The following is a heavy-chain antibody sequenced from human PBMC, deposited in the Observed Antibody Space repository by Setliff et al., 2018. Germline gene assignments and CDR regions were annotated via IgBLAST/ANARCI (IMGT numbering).Heavy chain of an antibody. V-gene: IGHV7-4-1*02. Sequence: ASVKVSCKASGYTFNNYAINWVRQAPGQGLEWMGWINTVTGNTTSAQGFTGRFVFSLDTSVSTAYLQMSSLKAEDTAVYYGARGGDIITIFGVVTPDFYYYMDVWGTGTTVTVSS. J-gene: IGHJ6*03. D-gene: IGHD3-3*01. CDR1: GYTFNNYA. CDR2: INTVTGNT. CDR3: ARGGDIITIFGVVTPDFYYYMDV.